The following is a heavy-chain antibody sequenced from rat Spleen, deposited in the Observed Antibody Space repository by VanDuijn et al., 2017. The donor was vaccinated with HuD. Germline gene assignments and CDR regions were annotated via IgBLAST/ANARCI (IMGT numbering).Heavy chain of an antibody. J-gene: IGHJ2*01. CDR2: ISYDGSKT. Sequence: EVQLVESDGGLVQPGRSLKLSCAASGFTFSDFYMAWVRQAPTKGLEWVATISYDGSKTYYRDSVKGRFTISRDNARSTLNLHMDSLRSEDTATYYCARSVFDYWGQGVVVTVSS. V-gene: IGHV5-29*01. CDR3: ARSVFDY. CDR1: GFTFSDFY.